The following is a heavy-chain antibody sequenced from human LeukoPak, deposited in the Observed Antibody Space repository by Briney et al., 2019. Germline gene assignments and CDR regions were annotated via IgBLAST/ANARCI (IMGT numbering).Heavy chain of an antibody. D-gene: IGHD3-3*01. V-gene: IGHV1-18*01. CDR1: GYTFTSYG. Sequence: ASVKVSCKASGYTFTSYGISWVRQAPGQWLEWMGWISAYNGNTNYAQKLQGRVTMTTDTSTSTAYMELRSLRSDDTAVYYCARQYGVVIPYYFDYWGQGTLVTVSS. CDR2: ISAYNGNT. CDR3: ARQYGVVIPYYFDY. J-gene: IGHJ4*02.